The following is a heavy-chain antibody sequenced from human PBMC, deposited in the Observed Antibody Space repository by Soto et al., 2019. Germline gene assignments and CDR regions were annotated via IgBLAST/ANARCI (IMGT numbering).Heavy chain of an antibody. CDR2: VNPIVSMS. Sequence: ASVKVSCKASGDTFSFYTVNWVRQAPGLGLEWMGRVNPIVSMSNYAQKFQGRVTITADKSTNTAYMQLSSLRSEDTAIYYCAASYGSGYRAFDYWGQGALVTVSS. V-gene: IGHV1-69*02. CDR3: AASYGSGYRAFDY. J-gene: IGHJ4*02. D-gene: IGHD3-10*01. CDR1: GDTFSFYT.